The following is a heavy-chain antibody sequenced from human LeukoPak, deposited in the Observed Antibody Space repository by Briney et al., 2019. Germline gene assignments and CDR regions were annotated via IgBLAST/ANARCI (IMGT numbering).Heavy chain of an antibody. D-gene: IGHD3-22*01. CDR2: ISAYNGNT. CDR3: ASAEDSSGYVGFDY. Sequence: ASVKVSCKASGYTFTSYGISWVRQAPGQGLEWMVWISAYNGNTNYAQKLQGRVTMTTDTSTSTAYMELRSLRSDDTAVYYCASAEDSSGYVGFDYWGQGTLVTVSS. J-gene: IGHJ4*02. CDR1: GYTFTSYG. V-gene: IGHV1-18*01.